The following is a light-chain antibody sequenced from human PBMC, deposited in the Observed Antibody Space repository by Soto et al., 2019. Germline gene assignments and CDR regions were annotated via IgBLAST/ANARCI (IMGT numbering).Light chain of an antibody. Sequence: QSVLTQPPSVSGAPGQRVTISCTGSSSNIGAGYDVHWYQQLPGTAPKLLISGNSNRPSGVPDRVSGSKSGTSASLAITGLQAEDEADYYCQSYDSRLSGVVFGGGTKLTVL. CDR3: QSYDSRLSGVV. CDR1: SSNIGAGYD. J-gene: IGLJ2*01. CDR2: GNS. V-gene: IGLV1-40*01.